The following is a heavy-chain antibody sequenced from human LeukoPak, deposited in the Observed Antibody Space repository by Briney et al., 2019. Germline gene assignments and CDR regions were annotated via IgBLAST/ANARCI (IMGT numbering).Heavy chain of an antibody. CDR1: GGSFSGYY. J-gene: IGHJ4*02. V-gene: IGHV4-34*01. D-gene: IGHD6-13*01. CDR3: ARGLDIAATSFDY. CDR2: INHSGST. Sequence: SETLSLTCAVYGGSFSGYYWSWIRQPPGKGLEWIGEINHSGSTNHNPSLKSRVTISVDTSKNQFSLKLSSVTAADTAVYYCARGLDIAATSFDYWGQGTLVTVSS.